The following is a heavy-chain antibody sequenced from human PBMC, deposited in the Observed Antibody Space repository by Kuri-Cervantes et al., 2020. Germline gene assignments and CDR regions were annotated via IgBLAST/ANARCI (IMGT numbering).Heavy chain of an antibody. CDR3: AKDTFRWYFDY. CDR2: IKEDGSEK. Sequence: LSLTCAASGFTLSNYWMTWVRQAPGKGLEWVANIKEDGSEKYYVDSVKGRFTISRDNSKNTLYLQMNSLRAEDTAVYYCAKDTFRWYFDYWGQGTLVTVSS. CDR1: GFTLSNYW. D-gene: IGHD4-23*01. V-gene: IGHV3-7*01. J-gene: IGHJ4*02.